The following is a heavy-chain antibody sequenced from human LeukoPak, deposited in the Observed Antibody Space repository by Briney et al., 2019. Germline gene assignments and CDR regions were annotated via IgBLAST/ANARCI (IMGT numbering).Heavy chain of an antibody. Sequence: SETLSLTCTVSGGSISSYYWSWIRRPPGKGLEWIGYIYYSGSTNYNPSLKSRVTISVDTSKNQFSLKLSSVTAAETAVYYCARGYDSSGYYYVWGQGTLVTVSS. V-gene: IGHV4-59*08. CDR1: GGSISSYY. J-gene: IGHJ4*02. D-gene: IGHD3-22*01. CDR3: ARGYDSSGYYYV. CDR2: IYYSGST.